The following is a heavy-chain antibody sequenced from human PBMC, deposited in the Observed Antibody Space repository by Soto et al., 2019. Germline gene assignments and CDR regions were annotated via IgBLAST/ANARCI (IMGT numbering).Heavy chain of an antibody. Sequence: PSETLSLTCAVSGFSVSSGNYWGWIRKHPGKGLEWIGSVYHGGSTYYNPSLRSRVSISIDLSRNQFSLKLTSVTAADTAAYYCARARWYDAFNVWGQGTVVTVSS. CDR2: VYHGGST. J-gene: IGHJ3*01. CDR3: ARARWYDAFNV. CDR1: GFSVSSGNY. V-gene: IGHV4-38-2*01. D-gene: IGHD2-15*01.